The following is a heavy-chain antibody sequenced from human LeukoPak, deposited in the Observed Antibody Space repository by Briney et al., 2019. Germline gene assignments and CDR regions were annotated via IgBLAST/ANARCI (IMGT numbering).Heavy chain of an antibody. D-gene: IGHD6-19*01. V-gene: IGHV4-4*07. Sequence: SETLSLTCTVSGGSISIYYWSWIRQPAGKGLEWIGRIYTSGSTNYNPSLKSRVTMSVDTSKNQFSLKLSSVTAADTAVYYCAGGSLYSSGPFDYWGQGTLVTVSS. CDR2: IYTSGST. J-gene: IGHJ4*02. CDR3: AGGSLYSSGPFDY. CDR1: GGSISIYY.